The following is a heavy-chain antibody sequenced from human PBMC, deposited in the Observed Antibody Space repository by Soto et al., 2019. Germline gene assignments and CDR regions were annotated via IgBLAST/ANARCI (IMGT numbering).Heavy chain of an antibody. V-gene: IGHV1-69*13. D-gene: IGHD3-22*01. CDR3: AIGTYSYHSTGYDGTFEI. Sequence: ASVKVSSKASGGTFSSYAFNWVRQAPGQGLEWMGGIIPIFATASNAQKFQGRVTITADESTSTAYMELSRLRSADTAVYYCAIGTYSYHSTGYDGTFEIWGQGTRVTVSS. CDR2: IIPIFATA. CDR1: GGTFSSYA. J-gene: IGHJ3*02.